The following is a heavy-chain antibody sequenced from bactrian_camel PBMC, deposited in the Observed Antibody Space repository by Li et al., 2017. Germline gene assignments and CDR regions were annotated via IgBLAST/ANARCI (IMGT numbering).Heavy chain of an antibody. V-gene: IGHV3S53*01. D-gene: IGHD5*01. CDR1: GYTTMPNF. J-gene: IGHJ4*01. Sequence: QVQLVESGGDSVTAGGSLTLSCKIFGYTTMPNFEAWFRQTSAQAREGVAVIDVNGRPTYANSVQGRFTISRDNAKNTVYLQMDSLKTEDTAMYYCSHYGRSTSFTPVGQGTQVTVS. CDR2: IDVNGRP.